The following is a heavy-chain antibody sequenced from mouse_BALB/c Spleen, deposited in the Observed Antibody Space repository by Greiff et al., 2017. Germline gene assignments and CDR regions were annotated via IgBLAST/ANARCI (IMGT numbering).Heavy chain of an antibody. J-gene: IGHJ4*01. V-gene: IGHV5-6-3*01. D-gene: IGHD2-1*01. CDR2: INSNGGST. CDR1: GFTFSSYG. CDR3: ARDGIYSYAMDY. Sequence: EVMLVESGGGLVQPGGSLKLSCAASGFTFSSYGMSWVRQTPDKRLELVATINSNGGSTYYPDSVKGRFTISRDNAKNTLYLQMSSLKSEDTAMYYCARDGIYSYAMDYWGQGTSVTVSS.